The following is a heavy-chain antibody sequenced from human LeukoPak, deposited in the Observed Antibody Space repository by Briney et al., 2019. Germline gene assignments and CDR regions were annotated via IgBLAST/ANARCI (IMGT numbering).Heavy chain of an antibody. Sequence: GGSLRLSCAASGFTFSSYEMNWVRQAPGKGLEWVSYISSSGSTIYYADSVKGRFTTSRDNAKNSLYLQMNSLRAEDTAVYYCARESLYDILTGYGGFDYWGQGTLVTVSS. J-gene: IGHJ4*02. D-gene: IGHD3-9*01. V-gene: IGHV3-48*03. CDR1: GFTFSSYE. CDR3: ARESLYDILTGYGGFDY. CDR2: ISSSGSTI.